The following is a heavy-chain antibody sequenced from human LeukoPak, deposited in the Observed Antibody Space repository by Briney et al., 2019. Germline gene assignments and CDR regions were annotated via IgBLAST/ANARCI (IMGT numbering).Heavy chain of an antibody. CDR2: INSDGSST. J-gene: IGHJ4*02. Sequence: GGSLRLSCAASGFTFSSYWMHWVRQAPGKGLVWVSRINSDGSSTSYADSVKGRFTISRDNAKSTLYLQMNSLRAEDTAVYYCARVGSVATIDYWGQGTLVTVSS. CDR3: ARVGSVATIDY. CDR1: GFTFSSYW. D-gene: IGHD5-12*01. V-gene: IGHV3-74*01.